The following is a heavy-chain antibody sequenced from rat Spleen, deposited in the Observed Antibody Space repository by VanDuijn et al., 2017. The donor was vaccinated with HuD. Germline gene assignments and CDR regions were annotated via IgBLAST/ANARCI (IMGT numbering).Heavy chain of an antibody. CDR1: GFTFSNYY. CDR3: AKGGDVGYSSYPNWFAY. D-gene: IGHD1-8*01. CDR2: ISAGGDST. Sequence: EVQLVESGGGLVQPGRSLKLSCAASGFTFSNYYMAWVRQAPTKGLEWVAYISAGGDSTYYRDSVKGRFTIARDNAKSTLDRQMDSLRSEDTATYYCAKGGDVGYSSYPNWFAYWGQGTLVTVSS. V-gene: IGHV5-27*01. J-gene: IGHJ3*01.